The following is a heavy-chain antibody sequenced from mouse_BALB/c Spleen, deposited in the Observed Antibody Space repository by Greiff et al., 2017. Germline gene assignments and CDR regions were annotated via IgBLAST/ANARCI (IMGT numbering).Heavy chain of an antibody. Sequence: VQLKQSGAELVRPGALVKLSCKASGFNIKDYYMHWVKQRPEQGLEWIGWIDPENGNTIYGPKFQGKASITADTSSNTAYLQLSSLTSEDTAVYYCARVVATDYAMDYWGQGTSVTVSS. D-gene: IGHD1-1*01. V-gene: IGHV14-1*02. CDR3: ARVVATDYAMDY. J-gene: IGHJ4*01. CDR1: GFNIKDYY. CDR2: IDPENGNT.